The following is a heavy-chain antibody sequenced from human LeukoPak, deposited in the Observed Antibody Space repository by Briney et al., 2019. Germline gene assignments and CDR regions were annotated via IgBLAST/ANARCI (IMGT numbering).Heavy chain of an antibody. J-gene: IGHJ5*02. CDR3: AKIGGGSWYISWFDP. Sequence: GGSLRLSCAASGFTFSSYGMSWVRQAPGKGLEWVSAISGSGGSTYYADSVKGRFTISRDNSKNTLYLQMNSLRAEDTAVYYCAKIGGGSWYISWFDPWGQGTLVTVSS. CDR1: GFTFSSYG. V-gene: IGHV3-23*01. CDR2: ISGSGGST. D-gene: IGHD6-13*01.